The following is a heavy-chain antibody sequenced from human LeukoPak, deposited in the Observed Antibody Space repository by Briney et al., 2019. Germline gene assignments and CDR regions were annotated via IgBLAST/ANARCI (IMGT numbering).Heavy chain of an antibody. Sequence: GGSLRLSCGASDFSFSSYTMNWVRQAPGRGLEWVSSISSGGSTYYADSVKGRFTISRDNSKNTLYLQMNSLRAEDTAVYYCARELVPAAMRGLDYWGQGTLVTVSS. D-gene: IGHD2-2*01. J-gene: IGHJ4*02. V-gene: IGHV3-23*01. CDR2: ISSGGST. CDR3: ARELVPAAMRGLDY. CDR1: DFSFSSYT.